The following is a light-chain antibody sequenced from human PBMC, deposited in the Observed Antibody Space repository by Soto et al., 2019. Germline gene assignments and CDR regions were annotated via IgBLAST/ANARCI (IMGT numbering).Light chain of an antibody. V-gene: IGLV1-44*01. CDR3: AAWDDSLNAWL. Sequence: QSVLTQPPSVSVPPGQRVTISCSGGNSNIGDNPVAWYQQLPGTAPKLLMFTDHRRPSGVPDRFSGSKSGTSASLVISGLQSDDEADYYCAAWDDSLNAWLFGGGTKLTVL. J-gene: IGLJ3*02. CDR1: NSNIGDNP. CDR2: TDH.